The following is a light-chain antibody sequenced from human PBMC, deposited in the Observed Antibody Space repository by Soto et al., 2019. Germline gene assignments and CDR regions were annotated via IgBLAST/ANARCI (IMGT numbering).Light chain of an antibody. V-gene: IGKV3-15*01. CDR2: GAS. CDR3: QQYTDSPIT. J-gene: IGKJ3*01. CDR1: QSVGNN. Sequence: EIVMTQSPATLSVSPGERATLSRRASQSVGNNLAWYQQRPGQAPRLLIHGASARPSGVPARFSGSGSGTDFTLTISSLQSEDFAIYYCQQYTDSPITFGPGTTVDLK.